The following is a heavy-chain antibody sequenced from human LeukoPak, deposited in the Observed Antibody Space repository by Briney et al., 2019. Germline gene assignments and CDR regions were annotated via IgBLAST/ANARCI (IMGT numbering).Heavy chain of an antibody. CDR2: VYYTGST. V-gene: IGHV4-59*08. CDR1: GGSVSNYY. CDR3: ARHFAYSSSSYFDY. Sequence: SETLSLTCGVSGGSVSNYYWSWIRQPPGKGLEWIGYVYYTGSTNYNPSLKSRVTMFEDKSKNQFSLRLYSVTAADTAVYYCARHFAYSSSSYFDYWGQGSLVTVSS. J-gene: IGHJ4*02. D-gene: IGHD6-6*01.